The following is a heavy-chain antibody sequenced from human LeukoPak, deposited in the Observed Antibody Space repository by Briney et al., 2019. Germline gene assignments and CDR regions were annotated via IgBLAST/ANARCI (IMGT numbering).Heavy chain of an antibody. CDR1: GFTFSSYE. Sequence: PGGSLRLSCAASGFTFSSYEMNWVRQAPGKGLELVSYISSSGSTIYYADSVKGRFTISRDNAKNSLYLQMNSLRAEDTAVYYCARGRTPGRNWFDPWGQGTLVTVSS. J-gene: IGHJ5*02. V-gene: IGHV3-48*03. CDR2: ISSSGSTI. D-gene: IGHD2-15*01. CDR3: ARGRTPGRNWFDP.